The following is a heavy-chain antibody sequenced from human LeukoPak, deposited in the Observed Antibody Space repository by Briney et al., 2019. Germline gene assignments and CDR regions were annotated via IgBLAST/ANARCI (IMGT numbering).Heavy chain of an antibody. D-gene: IGHD1-7*01. J-gene: IGHJ4*02. CDR1: GYTFTSYG. Sequence: ASVKVSCKASGYTFTSYGISWVRQAPGQGLEWMGWISAYNGNANYAQKLQGRVTMTTDTSTSTAYMELRSLRSDDTAVYYCARDRTGTTFSHYWGQGTLVTVSS. CDR2: ISAYNGNA. V-gene: IGHV1-18*01. CDR3: ARDRTGTTFSHY.